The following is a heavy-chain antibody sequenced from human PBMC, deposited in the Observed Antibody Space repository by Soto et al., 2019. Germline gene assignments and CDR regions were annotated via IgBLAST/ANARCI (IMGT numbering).Heavy chain of an antibody. Sequence: GSLRLSCAASGFTFSSYSMNWVRQAPGKGLEWVSSISSSSSYIYYADSVKGRFTISRDNAKNSLYLQMNSLRAEDTAVYYCARDQPGYSYGYGLGYWGQGTLVTGSS. CDR1: GFTFSSYS. V-gene: IGHV3-21*01. J-gene: IGHJ4*02. CDR2: ISSSSSYI. CDR3: ARDQPGYSYGYGLGY. D-gene: IGHD5-18*01.